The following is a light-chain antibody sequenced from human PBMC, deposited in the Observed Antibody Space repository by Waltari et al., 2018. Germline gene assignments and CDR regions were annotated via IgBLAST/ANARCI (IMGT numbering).Light chain of an antibody. CDR2: EVP. Sequence: QSALTQPASVSGSPGQSITISCTGTSSDIGDSNYVSWYQQHPGEAPKLIIYEVPNRPSGVSNRFSGSKSGNTASLTISGLQAEDEADYYCSSFTTNSPPYVFGTGTEVTVL. J-gene: IGLJ1*01. V-gene: IGLV2-14*01. CDR3: SSFTTNSPPYV. CDR1: SSDIGDSNY.